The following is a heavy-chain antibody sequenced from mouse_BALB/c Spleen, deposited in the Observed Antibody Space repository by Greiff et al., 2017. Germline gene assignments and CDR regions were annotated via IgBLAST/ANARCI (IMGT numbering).Heavy chain of an antibody. Sequence: EVQRVESGGGLVKPGGSLKLSCAASGFAFSSYDMSWVRQTPEKRLEWVAYISSGGGSTYYPDTVKGRFTISRDNAKNTLYLQMSSLKSEDTAMYYCARHGIYYGNSQWYFDVWGAGTTVTVSS. D-gene: IGHD2-1*01. CDR2: ISSGGGST. J-gene: IGHJ1*01. V-gene: IGHV5-12-1*01. CDR3: ARHGIYYGNSQWYFDV. CDR1: GFAFSSYD.